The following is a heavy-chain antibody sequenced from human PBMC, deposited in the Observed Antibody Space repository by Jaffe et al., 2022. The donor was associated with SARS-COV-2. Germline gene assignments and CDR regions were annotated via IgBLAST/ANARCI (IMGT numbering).Heavy chain of an antibody. Sequence: EVQLVESGGGLVQPGGSLRLSCAASGFTFSSYWMHWVRQAPGKGLVWVSRINSDGSSTSYADSVKGRFTISRDNAKNTLYLQMNSLRAEDTAVYYCAREYSSGWTWGDYFDYWGQGTLVTVSS. CDR2: INSDGSST. CDR1: GFTFSSYW. J-gene: IGHJ4*02. CDR3: AREYSSGWTWGDYFDY. D-gene: IGHD6-19*01. V-gene: IGHV3-74*01.